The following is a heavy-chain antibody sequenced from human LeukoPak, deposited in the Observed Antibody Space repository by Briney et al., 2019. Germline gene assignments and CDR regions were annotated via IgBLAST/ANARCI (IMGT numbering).Heavy chain of an antibody. CDR1: GGSISSYY. D-gene: IGHD6-13*01. CDR3: ARGGIAAEDSNWFDP. CDR2: IYYSGST. V-gene: IGHV4-59*01. J-gene: IGHJ5*02. Sequence: SETLSLTCTVSGGSISSYYWSWIRQPPGKGLEWIGYIYYSGSTNYNPSLKSRVTISVDTSKNQFSLKLSSVTAADTAVYYCARGGIAAEDSNWFDPWGQGTLVTVSS.